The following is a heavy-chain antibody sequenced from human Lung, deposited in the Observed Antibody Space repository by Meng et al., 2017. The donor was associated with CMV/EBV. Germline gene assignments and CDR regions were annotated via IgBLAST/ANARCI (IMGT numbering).Heavy chain of an antibody. J-gene: IGHJ4*01. D-gene: IGHD2-21*02. V-gene: IGHV4-30-4*02. CDR3: ARMVTGGYYFDY. CDR1: GDSVGSGAYY. Sequence: SXTXSLXCTVSGDSVGSGAYYWSWIRQPPGKGLEWIGYTYSTRGIFYNPSLKSRLIISLDTSKNQFSLQLKSVTAADAAVYYCARMVTGGYYFDYLGQGSLVTVSS. CDR2: TYSTRGI.